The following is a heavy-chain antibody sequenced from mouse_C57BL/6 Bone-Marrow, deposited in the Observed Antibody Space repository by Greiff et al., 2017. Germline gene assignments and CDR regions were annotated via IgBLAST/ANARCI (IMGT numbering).Heavy chain of an antibody. D-gene: IGHD2-3*01. CDR1: GYSITSGYY. CDR2: ISYDGSN. CDR3: ATDVYDG. J-gene: IGHJ3*01. V-gene: IGHV3-6*01. Sequence: EVQRVESGPGLVKPSQSLSLTCSVTGYSITSGYYWNWIRQFPGNKLEWMGYISYDGSNNYNPSLKNRISITRDTSKNQFFLKLNSVTTEDTATYYCATDVYDGWGQGTLVTVSA.